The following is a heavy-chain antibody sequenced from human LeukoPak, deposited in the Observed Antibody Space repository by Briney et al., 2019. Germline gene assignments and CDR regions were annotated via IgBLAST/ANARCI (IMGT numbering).Heavy chain of an antibody. CDR3: VRGGWGSGYSYPPLDY. CDR2: IIPILGIA. V-gene: IGHV1-69*10. Sequence: ASVKVSCKASGGTFSSYGISWVRQAPGHGLEWMGWIIPILGIANYAQKFQGRVTITADKSTSPAYMELSSVLCEDPAVDYCVRGGWGSGYSYPPLDYWGQGTLVTVSS. D-gene: IGHD3-22*01. CDR1: GGTFSSYG. J-gene: IGHJ4*02.